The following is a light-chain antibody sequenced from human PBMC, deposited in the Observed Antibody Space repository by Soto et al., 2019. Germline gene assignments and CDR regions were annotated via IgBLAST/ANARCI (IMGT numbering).Light chain of an antibody. CDR1: QSVSNNY. Sequence: EIVLTQSPGTLSLSPGERATLSCRASQSVSNNYLAWYQQRPGQAPRLLTYGASSRAIGIPDRFSGSGSGTDFTLTINILEPEDFAVYYCQQYGNSPWTFGQGTKVEIK. V-gene: IGKV3-20*01. CDR2: GAS. J-gene: IGKJ1*01. CDR3: QQYGNSPWT.